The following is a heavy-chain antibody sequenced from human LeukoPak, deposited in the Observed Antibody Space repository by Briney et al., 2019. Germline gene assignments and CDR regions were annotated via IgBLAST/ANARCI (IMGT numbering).Heavy chain of an antibody. CDR3: ARVSELTGTGWFDP. D-gene: IGHD1-7*01. V-gene: IGHV4-39*07. CDR2: IYYSGST. J-gene: IGHJ5*02. Sequence: PSETLSLTCTVSGGSISSSSYFWGWIRQPPGKGLEWIGSIYYSGSTNYNPSLKSRVTISVDTSKNQFSLKLSSVTAADTAVYYCARVSELTGTGWFDPWGQGTLVTVSS. CDR1: GGSISSSSYF.